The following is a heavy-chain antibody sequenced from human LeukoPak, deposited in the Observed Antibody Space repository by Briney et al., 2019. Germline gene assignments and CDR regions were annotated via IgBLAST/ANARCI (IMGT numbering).Heavy chain of an antibody. D-gene: IGHD3-10*01. CDR1: GYTFNSDY. V-gene: IGHV1-46*02. Sequence: ASVKVSCKASGYTFNSDYVYWGRQAPGQGLEWMGIINPSGGGTRYAQKFQDRITMTWDTSTSTVCMELSSLRSEDTAVYCCARDSYLVRGGAIDAFVFWGQGTMVTVSS. CDR2: INPSGGGT. CDR3: ARDSYLVRGGAIDAFVF. J-gene: IGHJ3*01.